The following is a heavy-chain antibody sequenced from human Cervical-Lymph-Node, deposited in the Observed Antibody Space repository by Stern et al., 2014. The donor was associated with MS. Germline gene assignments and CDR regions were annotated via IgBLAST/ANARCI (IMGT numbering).Heavy chain of an antibody. V-gene: IGHV4-30-4*01. Sequence: QLQLQESGPGLVKPSQTLSLTCTASGGSMRSGDFYWSWIRQPPGKGLEWVGYIYNSGSTYYNPSLRSRVSISVDTSKNQFSLKLSSVTAADTAVYYCARGTYSIFGVVTYHGMDVWGQGTTVTVSS. CDR3: ARGTYSIFGVVTYHGMDV. D-gene: IGHD3-3*02. CDR1: GGSMRSGDFY. CDR2: IYNSGST. J-gene: IGHJ6*02.